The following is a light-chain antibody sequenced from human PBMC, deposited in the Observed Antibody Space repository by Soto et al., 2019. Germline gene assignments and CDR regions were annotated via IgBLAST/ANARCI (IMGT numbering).Light chain of an antibody. J-gene: IGKJ3*01. CDR1: QSSAMY. CDR2: GAS. Sequence: DIQMTQSPSSLSASIGDRVTITCRASQSSAMYLNWYQQKPWKAPHLLSFGASSLRSRSPSRFSAGGSGTDFTLTIISLQPEDVATYYCLQSYRTLPTFGPGTKVEIK. CDR3: LQSYRTLPT. V-gene: IGKV1-39*01.